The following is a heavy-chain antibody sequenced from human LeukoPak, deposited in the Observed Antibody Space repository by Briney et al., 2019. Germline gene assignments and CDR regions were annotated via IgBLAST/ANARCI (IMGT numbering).Heavy chain of an antibody. CDR3: ARDSYRSGWYGQFDY. J-gene: IGHJ4*02. CDR2: INSGSDTI. V-gene: IGHV3-48*01. D-gene: IGHD6-19*01. Sequence: GGSLRLSCAASGFTFSSYAMSWVRQAPGRGLEWVSYINSGSDTIYYADFVKGRFTISRDNSKNTVYLQMNSLRAEDTAVYYCARDSYRSGWYGQFDYWGQGTLVTVSS. CDR1: GFTFSSYA.